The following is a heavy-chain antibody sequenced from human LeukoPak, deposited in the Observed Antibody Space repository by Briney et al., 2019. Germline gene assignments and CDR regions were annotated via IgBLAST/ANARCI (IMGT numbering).Heavy chain of an antibody. D-gene: IGHD6-19*01. CDR2: VRQDGSET. Sequence: PGGSLSLSYAACGFTFSNYWMSWVRQPPGKGLEWVANVRQDGSETYYVDSVKGRFTISRDNTKNSLYLQMNSLRAEDTAVYYCARPPYSGGWYLMFWGQGTLVTVSS. CDR1: GFTFSNYW. J-gene: IGHJ4*02. V-gene: IGHV3-7*01. CDR3: ARPPYSGGWYLMF.